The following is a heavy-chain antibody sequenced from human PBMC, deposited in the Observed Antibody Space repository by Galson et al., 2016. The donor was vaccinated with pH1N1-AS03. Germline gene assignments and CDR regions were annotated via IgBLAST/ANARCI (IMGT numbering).Heavy chain of an antibody. J-gene: IGHJ6*02. CDR3: ARGSGGYGLDV. CDR2: IYHSGTT. Sequence: CAVSGGSISSSGVYSWSWIRQPPGKGLEWIGNIYHSGTTYYSPSLKSRVTISIDRSQNQFSLKLTSVTAADTAVYYCARGSGGYGLDVWGQGTTVIVSS. V-gene: IGHV4-30-2*01. D-gene: IGHD5-12*01. CDR1: GGSISSSGVYS.